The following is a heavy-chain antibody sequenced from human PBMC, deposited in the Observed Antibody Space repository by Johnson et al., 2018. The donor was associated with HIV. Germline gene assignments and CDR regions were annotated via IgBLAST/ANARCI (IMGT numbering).Heavy chain of an antibody. CDR1: GFTVSSNY. J-gene: IGHJ3*02. CDR2: LYSGGNT. CDR3: ARSGGYPNAFDM. Sequence: EQLVESGGGLIQPGGSLRLSCAGSGFTVSSNYMNWVRQAPGKGLERVALLYSGGNTYYADSVKGRFTISRDKSKNSLFLQMNSLRVEDTAVYYCARSGGYPNAFDMWGQGTMVSVSS. D-gene: IGHD6-13*01. V-gene: IGHV3-66*01.